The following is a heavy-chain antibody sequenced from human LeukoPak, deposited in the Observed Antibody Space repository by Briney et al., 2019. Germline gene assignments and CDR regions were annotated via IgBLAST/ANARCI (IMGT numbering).Heavy chain of an antibody. Sequence: PGGSLRLSCAASGFTFSSYWMHWVRQAPGKGLVWVSRINTDGSSTSYADSVKGRFTISRDNAKNTLYLQMNSLRAEDTAVYYCARDGGQALLLWFGESWGQGTLVTVSS. CDR3: ARDGGQALLLWFGES. D-gene: IGHD3-10*01. CDR2: INTDGSST. V-gene: IGHV3-74*01. J-gene: IGHJ5*02. CDR1: GFTFSSYW.